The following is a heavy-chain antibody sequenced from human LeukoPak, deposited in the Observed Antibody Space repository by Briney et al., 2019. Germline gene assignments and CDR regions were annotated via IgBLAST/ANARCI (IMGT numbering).Heavy chain of an antibody. D-gene: IGHD3-22*01. Sequence: ASVKVSCKASGYTFTSYDINWVRQATGQGLEWMGWMNPNSGNTGYAQKFQGRVTMTRNTSISTAYMELSSLRSEDTAVYYCARGFYYDSSGYLAWGEDYWGQGTLVTVSS. J-gene: IGHJ4*02. V-gene: IGHV1-8*01. CDR3: ARGFYYDSSGYLAWGEDY. CDR2: MNPNSGNT. CDR1: GYTFTSYD.